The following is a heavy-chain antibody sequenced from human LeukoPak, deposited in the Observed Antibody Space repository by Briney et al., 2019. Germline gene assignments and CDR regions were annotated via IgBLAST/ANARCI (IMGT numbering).Heavy chain of an antibody. Sequence: SQTLSLTCTVSGGSISSGGYYWSWIRQHPGKGLEWIGYIYYSGSTYYNPSLKSRVTISVDTSKNQFSLTLNSVTAADTAVYYCAREPRYFERSGHDYWGQGTLVTVSS. V-gene: IGHV4-30-4*08. CDR3: AREPRYFERSGHDY. D-gene: IGHD3-3*01. CDR1: GGSISSGGYY. J-gene: IGHJ4*02. CDR2: IYYSGST.